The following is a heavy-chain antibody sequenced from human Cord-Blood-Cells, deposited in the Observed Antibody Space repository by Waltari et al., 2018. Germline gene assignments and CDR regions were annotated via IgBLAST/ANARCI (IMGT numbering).Heavy chain of an antibody. CDR3: ARDNDDSSGYYFDY. CDR1: GGSISSSSYY. J-gene: IGHJ4*02. V-gene: IGHV3-30*03. Sequence: QLQLQESGPGLVKPSETLSLTCTVSGGSISSSSYYWGWVRQAPGKGLEWVAVISYDGSNKYYADSVKGRFTISRDNSKNTLYLQMNSLRAEDTAVYYCARDNDDSSGYYFDYWGQGTLVTVSS. CDR2: ISYDGSNK. D-gene: IGHD3-22*01.